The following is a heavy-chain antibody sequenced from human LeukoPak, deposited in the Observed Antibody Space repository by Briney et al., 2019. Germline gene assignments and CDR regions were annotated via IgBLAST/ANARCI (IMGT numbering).Heavy chain of an antibody. J-gene: IGHJ3*02. CDR2: IYYSGST. CDR1: GGSISSYY. Sequence: SETLSLTCTVSGGSISSYYWSWIRQPPGKGLEWIGYIYYSGSTNCNPSVKSRVAMSVGTSKKQFSLKLSSLTAADTVVYYCARGGTAVIAPYAFDIWGQGTMVTVSS. D-gene: IGHD4-23*01. V-gene: IGHV4-59*01. CDR3: ARGGTAVIAPYAFDI.